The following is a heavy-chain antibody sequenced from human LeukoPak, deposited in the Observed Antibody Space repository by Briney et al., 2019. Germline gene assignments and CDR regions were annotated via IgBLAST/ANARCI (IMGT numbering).Heavy chain of an antibody. D-gene: IGHD1-26*01. CDR3: ACTWEPRYNDAFDI. CDR1: GFTFDDYG. Sequence: PGGSLRLSCAASGFTFDDYGMSWVRQAPGKGLEWVSGINWNGGSTGYADSVKGRFTISRDNAKNSLYLQMNSLRAEDTALYYCACTWEPRYNDAFDIWGQGTMVTVSS. CDR2: INWNGGST. V-gene: IGHV3-20*04. J-gene: IGHJ3*02.